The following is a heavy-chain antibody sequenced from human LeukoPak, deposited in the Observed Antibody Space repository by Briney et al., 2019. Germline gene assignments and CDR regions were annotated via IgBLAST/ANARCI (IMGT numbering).Heavy chain of an antibody. D-gene: IGHD5-24*01. Sequence: PSETLSLTCTVSGSSISSGYYWGWIRQPPGKGLEWIGSVFHSGNTYYNPSLKSRVTISVDTSNNQFSMKVTSVTAADTAVYYCARYKDGYNYYFDPWGQGTLVTVSS. CDR2: VFHSGNT. J-gene: IGHJ4*02. CDR1: GSSISSGYY. CDR3: ARYKDGYNYYFDP. V-gene: IGHV4-38-2*02.